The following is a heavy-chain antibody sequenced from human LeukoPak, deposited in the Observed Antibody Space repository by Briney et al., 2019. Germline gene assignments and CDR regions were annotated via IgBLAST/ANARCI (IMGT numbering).Heavy chain of an antibody. D-gene: IGHD3-16*01. CDR2: IYYSGST. CDR3: ARAAITSHYYYYYMDV. J-gene: IGHJ6*03. CDR1: GGSISSYY. V-gene: IGHV4-59*01. Sequence: SETLSLTCTVSGGSISSYYWSWIRQPPGKGLEWIGYIYYSGSTNYNPSLKSRVTISVDTSKNQFSLKLSSVTAADTAVYYCARAAITSHYYYYYMDVWGKGTTVTISS.